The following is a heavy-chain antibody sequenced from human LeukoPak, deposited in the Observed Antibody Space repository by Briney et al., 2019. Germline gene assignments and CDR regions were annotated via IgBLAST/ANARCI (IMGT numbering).Heavy chain of an antibody. CDR1: GFTFSSYA. CDR2: ISYDGSNK. CDR3: GRVYGRDAFDI. J-gene: IGHJ3*02. V-gene: IGHV3-30*15. Sequence: PGGSLRLSCAASGFTFSSYAMDWVRQAPGKGLEWVAVISYDGSNKYYADSVKGRFTISSDNSKTTLYLQMSSLRAEDTAVYYCGRVYGRDAFDIWGQGTMVTVSS. D-gene: IGHD1-26*01.